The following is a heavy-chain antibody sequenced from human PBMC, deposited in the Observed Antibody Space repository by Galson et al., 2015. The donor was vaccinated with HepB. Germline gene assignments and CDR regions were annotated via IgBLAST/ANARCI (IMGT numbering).Heavy chain of an antibody. CDR2: ISAYNGNT. V-gene: IGHV1-18*04. CDR3: ARDKGLGEHTDGMDV. CDR1: GYTFTSYG. D-gene: IGHD3-16*01. J-gene: IGHJ6*02. Sequence: SVKVSCKASGYTFTSYGISWVRQAPGQGLEWMGWISAYNGNTNYAQKLQGRVTMTTDTSTSTAYMELRSLRSDDTAVYYCARDKGLGEHTDGMDVWGQGTTVTVSS.